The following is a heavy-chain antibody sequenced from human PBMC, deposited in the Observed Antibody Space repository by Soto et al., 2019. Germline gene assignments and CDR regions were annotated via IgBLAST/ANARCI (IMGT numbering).Heavy chain of an antibody. D-gene: IGHD3-22*01. CDR2: IYYSGST. V-gene: IGHV4-61*01. J-gene: IGHJ4*02. CDR1: GGSVSSGSYY. CDR3: ARETYYYDSHFDY. Sequence: SETLSLTCTVSGGSVSSGSYYWSWIRQPPGEGLEWIGYIYYSGSTNYNPSLKSRVTISVDTSKNQFSLKLSSVTAADTAVYYCARETYYYDSHFDYWGQGTQVTVSS.